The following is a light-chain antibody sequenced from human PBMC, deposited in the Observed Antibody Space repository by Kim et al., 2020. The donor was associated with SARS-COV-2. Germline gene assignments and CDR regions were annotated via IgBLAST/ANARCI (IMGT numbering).Light chain of an antibody. Sequence: DIQMTQSPSTLSASVGDRVSITCRASQDISSWLGWYQQKPGKAPKLLIYGASSLQSGVPSRFSASGSGTEFTLTISSLQAEDFATYYCLQHYHSRWTFGQGTKVDIK. CDR2: GAS. CDR3: LQHYHSRWT. V-gene: IGKV1-17*01. CDR1: QDISSW. J-gene: IGKJ1*01.